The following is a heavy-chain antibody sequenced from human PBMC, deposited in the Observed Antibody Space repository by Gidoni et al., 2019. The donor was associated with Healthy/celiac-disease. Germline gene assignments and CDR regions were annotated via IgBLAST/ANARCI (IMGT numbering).Heavy chain of an antibody. D-gene: IGHD3-22*01. V-gene: IGHV1-18*01. CDR3: ALLDSTGYYYGAFDI. J-gene: IGHJ3*02. CDR1: GYTFTNYA. CDR2: ISAYNGNT. Sequence: QVQLVQSGAEVKKPGASVKVSCKASGYTFTNYAISWVRQAPGQGLEWMGWISAYNGNTNYAQKLQGRVTMTTDTSTSTAYMELRSLRSDDTAVYYCALLDSTGYYYGAFDIWGHGTMVTVSS.